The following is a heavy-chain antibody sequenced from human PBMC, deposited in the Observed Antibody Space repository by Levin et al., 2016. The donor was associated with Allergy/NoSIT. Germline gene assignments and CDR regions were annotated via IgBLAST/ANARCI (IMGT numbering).Heavy chain of an antibody. CDR1: GGSISSSSYY. Sequence: GSLRLSCTVSGGSISSSSYYWGWIRQPPGKGLEWIGSIYYSGSTYYNPSLKSRVTISVDTSKNQFSLKLSSVTAADTAVYYCARHFPEYQLPTDYWGQGTLVTVSS. V-gene: IGHV4-39*01. J-gene: IGHJ4*02. CDR2: IYYSGST. CDR3: ARHFPEYQLPTDY. D-gene: IGHD2-2*01.